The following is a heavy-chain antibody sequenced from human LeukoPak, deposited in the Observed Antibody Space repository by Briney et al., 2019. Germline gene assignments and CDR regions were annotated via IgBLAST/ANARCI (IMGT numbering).Heavy chain of an antibody. CDR3: ARGLLAAAGTGSWFDP. CDR1: GGSFSGYY. V-gene: IGHV4-34*01. D-gene: IGHD6-13*01. Sequence: SETLSLTCAVYGGSFSGYYWSWIRQPPGKGLEWIGEINHSGSTNYNPSLKSRVTISVDTSKNQFSLRLSSVTAADTAVYYCARGLLAAAGTGSWFDPWGQGTLVTVSS. J-gene: IGHJ5*02. CDR2: INHSGST.